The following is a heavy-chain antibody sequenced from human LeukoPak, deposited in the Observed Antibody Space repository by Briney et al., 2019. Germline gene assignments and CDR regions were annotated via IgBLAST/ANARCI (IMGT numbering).Heavy chain of an antibody. CDR2: TIPIFGTA. CDR3: ARDVLAGPGGTLLGYFDY. J-gene: IGHJ4*02. CDR1: GGTFSSYA. D-gene: IGHD1-14*01. Sequence: SVKVSCKASGGTFSSYAISWVRQAPGQGLEWMGGTIPIFGTANYAQKFQGRVTITADEPTSTAYMELSSLRSEDTAVYYCARDVLAGPGGTLLGYFDYWGQGTLVTVSS. V-gene: IGHV1-69*13.